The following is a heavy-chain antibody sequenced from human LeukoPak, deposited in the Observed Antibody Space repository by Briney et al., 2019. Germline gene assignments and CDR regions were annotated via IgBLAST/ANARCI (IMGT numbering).Heavy chain of an antibody. J-gene: IGHJ5*02. CDR3: ARDNSVRDEAWWFNP. CDR1: GYTFTSNY. Sequence: ASVRVSCKAFGYTFTSNYMHWVRQAPGQGPEWMGVISPSGGSTTYAQKFRGRVTLTRDMSTSTDYLELSSLRSEDTAVYYCARDNSVRDEAWWFNPWGQGTLVTVSS. CDR2: ISPSGGST. D-gene: IGHD5-24*01. V-gene: IGHV1-46*01.